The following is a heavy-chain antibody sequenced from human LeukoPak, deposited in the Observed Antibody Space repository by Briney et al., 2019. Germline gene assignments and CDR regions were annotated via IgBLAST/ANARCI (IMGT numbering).Heavy chain of an antibody. CDR3: ARAKSSSWFNWFDP. J-gene: IGHJ5*02. V-gene: IGHV3-11*04. Sequence: GGSLRLSCAASGFTFSDYYMSWIRQAPGKGLEWVSYISSSGSTIYYADSVKGRFTISRDNAKNSLYLQMNSPRAEDTAVYYCARAKSSSWFNWFDPWGQGTLVTVSS. D-gene: IGHD6-13*01. CDR2: ISSSGSTI. CDR1: GFTFSDYY.